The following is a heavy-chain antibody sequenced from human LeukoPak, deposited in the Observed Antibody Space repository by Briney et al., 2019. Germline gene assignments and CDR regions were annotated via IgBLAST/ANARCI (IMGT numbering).Heavy chain of an antibody. V-gene: IGHV3-74*01. CDR2: INSDGSST. D-gene: IGHD3-22*01. CDR3: ARGYDSSGRDY. J-gene: IGHJ4*02. CDR1: GFTFSSYW. Sequence: PGGSLRFSCAASGFTFSSYWMHWVRQAPGKGLVWVSRINSDGSSTTYADSVKGRLTISRDNAKNTLYLQMNSLRAEDTAVYYCARGYDSSGRDYWGQGTLVTVSS.